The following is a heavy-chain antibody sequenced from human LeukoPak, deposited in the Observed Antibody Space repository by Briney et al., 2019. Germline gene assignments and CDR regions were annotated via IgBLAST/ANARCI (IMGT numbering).Heavy chain of an antibody. CDR1: GFTFSSYG. Sequence: GGSQRLSCGTSGFTFSSYGMHWVRQAPGKGPEWVAFINYDGDSKYYTDSVKGRFTISRDESKNTVYLQMNSLRAEDTAVCHCAKDYDFWSDVPRWALEYWGQGTLVTVSS. D-gene: IGHD3-3*01. J-gene: IGHJ4*02. V-gene: IGHV3-30*02. CDR3: AKDYDFWSDVPRWALEY. CDR2: INYDGDSK.